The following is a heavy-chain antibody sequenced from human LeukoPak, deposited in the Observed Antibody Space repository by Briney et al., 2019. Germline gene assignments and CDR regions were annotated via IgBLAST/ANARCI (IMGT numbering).Heavy chain of an antibody. Sequence: GGSLGLSCAASGFSFGSHWVHWVRQAPGKGLVWVSRISDDGSYTSNVDSVKGRFTISRDNVNNMLYLHMNSLRAEDTAVYYCASFGISWRSSYWGQGTLVTVSS. CDR1: GFSFGSHW. V-gene: IGHV3-74*01. D-gene: IGHD2-21*01. CDR2: ISDDGSYT. J-gene: IGHJ4*02. CDR3: ASFGISWRSSY.